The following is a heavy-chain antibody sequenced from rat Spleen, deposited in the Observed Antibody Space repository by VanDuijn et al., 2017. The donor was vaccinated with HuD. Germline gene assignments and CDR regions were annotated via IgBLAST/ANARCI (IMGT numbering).Heavy chain of an antibody. J-gene: IGHJ2*01. CDR2: IWNTGGT. CDR3: AREGYYYSSYIYVGYFDY. V-gene: IGHV2-41*01. D-gene: IGHD1-2*01. Sequence: QVQLKESGPGLVQPSQTLSLTCTVAGFSLTSYNVHWVRQPPGKGLEWMGVIWNTGGTRYNSALKSRWSISKDTSKSQVFLKMNSLQTEDTATYCCAREGYYYSSYIYVGYFDYWGQGVMVTVSS. CDR1: GFSLTSYN.